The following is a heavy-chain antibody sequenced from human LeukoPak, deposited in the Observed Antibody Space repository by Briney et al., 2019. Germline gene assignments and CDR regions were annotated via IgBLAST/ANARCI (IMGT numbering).Heavy chain of an antibody. CDR1: GDSVSSKSAA. CDR2: TYYRSKWYN. V-gene: IGHV6-1*01. D-gene: IGHD3-9*01. Sequence: SQTLSLTCAISGDSVSSKSAAWNWIRQSPSRGLEWLGRTYYRSKWYNDYAVSVKSRISVNPDTTKNQFSLKLSSVTAADTAVYYCARTLRYFDWFHRGAFDIWGQGTMVTVSS. J-gene: IGHJ3*02. CDR3: ARTLRYFDWFHRGAFDI.